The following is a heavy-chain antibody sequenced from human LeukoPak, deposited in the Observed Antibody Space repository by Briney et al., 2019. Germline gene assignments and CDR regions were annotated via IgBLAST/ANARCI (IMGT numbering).Heavy chain of an antibody. CDR3: ARSYRIVGATPPWPDAFDI. CDR1: GYSFTSYW. Sequence: GESLKISCKGSGYSFTSYWIGWVRQMPGKGLEWMGIIYPGDSDTRYSPSFQGQVTISADKSISTAYLQWSSLKASDTAMYYCARSYRIVGATPPWPDAFDIWGQGTMVTVSS. CDR2: IYPGDSDT. V-gene: IGHV5-51*01. J-gene: IGHJ3*02. D-gene: IGHD1-26*01.